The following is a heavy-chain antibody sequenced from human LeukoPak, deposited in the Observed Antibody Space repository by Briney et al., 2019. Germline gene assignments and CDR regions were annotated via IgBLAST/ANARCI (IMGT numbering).Heavy chain of an antibody. CDR3: ARETSQKGAHYMDV. Sequence: SETLSLTCAVYGGSFSGYYWSWVRQPPGKGLEWIGEINHSGSTNYNPSLKSRVTISVDTSKNQFSLKLRSVTAADTAVYYCARETSQKGAHYMDVWGKGTTVTISS. CDR2: INHSGST. CDR1: GGSFSGYY. V-gene: IGHV4-34*01. D-gene: IGHD3-16*01. J-gene: IGHJ6*03.